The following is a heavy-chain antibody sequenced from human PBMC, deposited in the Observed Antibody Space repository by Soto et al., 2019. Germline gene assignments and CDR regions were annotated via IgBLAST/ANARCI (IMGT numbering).Heavy chain of an antibody. V-gene: IGHV1-69*01. Sequence: QVQLVQSGAEVKKPGSSVKVSCKASGGTFSSYAISWVRQAPGQGLEWMGGIIPIFGTANYAQKFQGRVTITADESTSTAYMELSSLRSEDXXXXXXXRVGYSSNAFDIWGQGTMVTVSS. D-gene: IGHD6-19*01. CDR3: XRVGYSSNAFDI. CDR1: GGTFSSYA. CDR2: IIPIFGTA. J-gene: IGHJ3*02.